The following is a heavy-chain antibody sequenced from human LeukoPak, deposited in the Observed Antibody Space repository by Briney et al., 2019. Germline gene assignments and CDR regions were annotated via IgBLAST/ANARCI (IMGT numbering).Heavy chain of an antibody. CDR2: INYSGST. J-gene: IGHJ6*03. D-gene: IGHD4-17*01. Sequence: SETLSLTCAVYGGSFSGHYWSWIRQPPGKGLEWIGEINYSGSTNYNPSLKSRVTISVDRSKNQFSLKLSSVTAADTAVYYCARGGGDYYMDVWGKGTTVTVSS. CDR1: GGSFSGHY. CDR3: ARGGGDYYMDV. V-gene: IGHV4-34*01.